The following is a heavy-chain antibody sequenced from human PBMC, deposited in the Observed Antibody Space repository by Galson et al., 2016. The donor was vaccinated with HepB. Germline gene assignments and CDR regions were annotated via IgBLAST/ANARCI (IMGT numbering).Heavy chain of an antibody. CDR1: GASLGVSAYH. J-gene: IGHJ4*02. D-gene: IGHD3-16*01. Sequence: SETLSLTCTVSGASLGVSAYHWAWIRQPAGKGLEWMAHTYYGEDNRYNPSLKGRVTMSIDASTNGMSLTLRSVTAADTAVYYCGTYLVGRGGTGYWGQGTPVTVSS. CDR3: GTYLVGRGGTGY. CDR2: TYYGEDN. V-gene: IGHV4-61*08.